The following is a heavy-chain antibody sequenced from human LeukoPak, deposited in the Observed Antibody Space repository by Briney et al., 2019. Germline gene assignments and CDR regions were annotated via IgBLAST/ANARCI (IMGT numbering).Heavy chain of an antibody. J-gene: IGHJ4*02. Sequence: GGSLRLSCAASGFTFSSYGMHWVRQAPGKGLEWVAFIRYDGSNKYYADSVKGRFTISRDNSKNTLYLQMNSLRAEDTVVYYCAKIAGTVTTWDPFDYWGQGTLVTVSS. V-gene: IGHV3-30*02. D-gene: IGHD4-17*01. CDR3: AKIAGTVTTWDPFDY. CDR1: GFTFSSYG. CDR2: IRYDGSNK.